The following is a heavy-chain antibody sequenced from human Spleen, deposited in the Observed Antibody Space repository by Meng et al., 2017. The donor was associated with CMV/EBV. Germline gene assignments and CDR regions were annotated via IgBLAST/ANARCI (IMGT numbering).Heavy chain of an antibody. CDR3: ARGLKVIGSALDY. CDR1: GFTFSGYW. V-gene: IGHV3-7*01. CDR2: IKQDGSEK. Sequence: GGSLRLSCAASGFTFSGYWKSWVRQAPGKGLEWVANIKQDGSEKYYVDSVKGRFTISRDNAKNSLYLQMNSLRAEDTAVYYCARGLKVIGSALDYWGQGTLVTVSS. D-gene: IGHD2-21*01. J-gene: IGHJ4*02.